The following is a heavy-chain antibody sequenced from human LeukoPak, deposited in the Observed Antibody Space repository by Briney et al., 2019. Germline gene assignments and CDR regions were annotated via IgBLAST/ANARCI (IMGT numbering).Heavy chain of an antibody. V-gene: IGHV1-46*01. J-gene: IGHJ4*02. D-gene: IGHD3-22*01. CDR3: ARDYYDSSGYYFVQGNY. CDR2: INPSGGST. CDR1: GYTFTSYY. Sequence: ASVKVSCKASGYTFTSYYMHWVRQAPGQGLEWMGIINPSGGSTSYAQKFQGRVTMTRDMSTSTAYMELRSLRSDDTAVYYCARDYYDSSGYYFVQGNYWGQGTLVTVSS.